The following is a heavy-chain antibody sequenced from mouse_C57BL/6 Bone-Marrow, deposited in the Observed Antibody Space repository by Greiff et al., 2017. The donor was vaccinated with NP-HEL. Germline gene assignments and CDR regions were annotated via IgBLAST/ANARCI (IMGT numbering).Heavy chain of an antibody. CDR2: INPNNGGT. J-gene: IGHJ4*01. CDR1: GYTFTDYN. D-gene: IGHD5-1*01. CDR3: ARTYLRAMDY. V-gene: IGHV1-18*01. Sequence: VQLKESGPELVKPGASVKISCKASGYTFTDYNMDWVKQSHGKSLEWIGAINPNNGGTIYNQKFKGKATLTVDKSSSTAYMELRSLTSEDTAVYYCARTYLRAMDYWGQGTSVTVSS.